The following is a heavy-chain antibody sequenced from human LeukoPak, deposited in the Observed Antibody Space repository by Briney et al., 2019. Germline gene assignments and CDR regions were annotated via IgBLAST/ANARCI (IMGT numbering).Heavy chain of an antibody. CDR1: GFTFSSYS. CDR2: ISSSSYI. J-gene: IGHJ4*02. CDR3: ARSGVSYYYDSSGYFDY. Sequence: GGSLRLSCAASGFTFSSYSMNWVRQAPGKGLEWVSSISSSSYIYYADSVKGRFTISRDNAKNSLYLQMNSLRAEDTAVYYCARSGVSYYYDSSGYFDYWGQGTLVTVSS. V-gene: IGHV3-21*01. D-gene: IGHD3-22*01.